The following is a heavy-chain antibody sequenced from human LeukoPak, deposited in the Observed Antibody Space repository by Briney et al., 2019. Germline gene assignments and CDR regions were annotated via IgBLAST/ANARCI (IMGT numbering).Heavy chain of an antibody. Sequence: PGGSLRLSCAASGFTFSNAWMNWVRQAPGKGLEWVGRIKSKTDGGTTDYAAPVKGRFTISRDDSKNTLYLQMISLKTEDTAVYYCTTDLGARDAFDIWGQGTMVTVSS. V-gene: IGHV3-15*07. D-gene: IGHD1-26*01. CDR1: GFTFSNAW. CDR2: IKSKTDGGTT. J-gene: IGHJ3*02. CDR3: TTDLGARDAFDI.